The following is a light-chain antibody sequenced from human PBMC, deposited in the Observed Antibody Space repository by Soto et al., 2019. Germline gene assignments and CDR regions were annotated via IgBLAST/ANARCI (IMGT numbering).Light chain of an antibody. CDR2: AAS. Sequence: DTRMTQSPSSLSASVGDRVTITCRASQSISTYLNWYQQKPGKAPKLLIYAASSLQSGVPSRFGGSGSGTDFTLTINSLQPEDFATYYCQQSYRTPLTFGQGTKLEIK. CDR3: QQSYRTPLT. V-gene: IGKV1-39*01. CDR1: QSISTY. J-gene: IGKJ2*01.